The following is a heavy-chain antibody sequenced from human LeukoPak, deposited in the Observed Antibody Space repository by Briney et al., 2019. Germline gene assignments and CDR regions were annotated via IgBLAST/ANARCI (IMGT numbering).Heavy chain of an antibody. V-gene: IGHV3-30*18. J-gene: IGHJ4*02. Sequence: PGGSLRLSCAASGFTFSSYGMHWVRQAPGKGLEWVAVISYDGSNKYYADSVKGRFTISRDNSKSTLYLQMNSLRAEDTAVYYCAKGIGWQQQLVRLSGYDYWGQGTLVTVSS. CDR3: AKGIGWQQQLVRLSGYDY. CDR1: GFTFSSYG. D-gene: IGHD6-13*01. CDR2: ISYDGSNK.